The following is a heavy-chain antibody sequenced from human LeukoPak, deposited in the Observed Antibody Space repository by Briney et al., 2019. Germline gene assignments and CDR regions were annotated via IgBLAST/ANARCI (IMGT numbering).Heavy chain of an antibody. V-gene: IGHV1-18*01. D-gene: IGHD1-26*01. CDR2: ISAYNGKT. CDR3: ARGGALTSFDS. CDR1: GFTFTSYG. J-gene: IGHJ4*02. Sequence: ASVKVSCKASGFTFTSYGISWVRQAPGQRLEWMGWISAYNGKTNYAQKLQGRVTMTTDTSTSTAYMDLRSLRSDDTAVYYCARGGALTSFDSWGQGTLITVSS.